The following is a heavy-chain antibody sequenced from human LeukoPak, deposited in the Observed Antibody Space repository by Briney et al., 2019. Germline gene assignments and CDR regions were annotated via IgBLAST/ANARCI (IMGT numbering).Heavy chain of an antibody. CDR1: GGSISSGSYY. CDR3: ARDPSIAVAGIYGMDV. Sequence: PSQTLSLTCTVSGGSISSGSYYWSWIRQPAGKGLEWIGRIYTSGSTNYNPSLKSRVTISVDTSKNQFSLKLSSVTAADTAVHYCARDPSIAVAGIYGMDVWGQGTTVTVSS. CDR2: IYTSGST. J-gene: IGHJ6*02. D-gene: IGHD6-19*01. V-gene: IGHV4-61*02.